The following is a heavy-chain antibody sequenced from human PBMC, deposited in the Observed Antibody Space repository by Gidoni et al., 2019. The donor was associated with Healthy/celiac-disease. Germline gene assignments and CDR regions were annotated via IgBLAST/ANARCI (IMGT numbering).Heavy chain of an antibody. V-gene: IGHV3-23*01. CDR3: AKDQRVGYDILTGYFDY. Sequence: EVQLLESGGGLVQPGGSPRLSCAASGFTFSSYAMSWVRQAPGKGLEWVSAISGSGGSTYYADSVKGRFTISRDNSKNTLYLQMNSLRAEDTAVYYCAKDQRVGYDILTGYFDYWGQGTLVTVSS. CDR1: GFTFSSYA. D-gene: IGHD3-9*01. J-gene: IGHJ4*02. CDR2: ISGSGGST.